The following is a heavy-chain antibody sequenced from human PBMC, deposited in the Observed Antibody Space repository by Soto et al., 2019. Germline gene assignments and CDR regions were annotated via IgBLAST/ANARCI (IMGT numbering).Heavy chain of an antibody. CDR1: GGSISSYY. D-gene: IGHD5-12*01. CDR3: ARGPKVAPFDY. J-gene: IGHJ4*02. V-gene: IGHV4-59*08. CDR2: IYYSGST. Sequence: SETLSLTCTVSGGSISSYYWSWIRQPPGKGLEWIGYIYYSGSTNYNPSLKSRVTISVDTSKNQFSLKLSSVTAADTAVYYCARGPKVAPFDYWGQGTLVTVSS.